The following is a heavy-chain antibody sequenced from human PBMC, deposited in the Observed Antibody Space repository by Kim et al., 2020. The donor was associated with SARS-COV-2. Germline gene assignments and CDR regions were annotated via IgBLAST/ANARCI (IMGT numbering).Heavy chain of an antibody. Sequence: GGSLRLSCAASGFSLGDYWMNWVRQAPGKGLEWVANIKQDGTDKHYVDSVQVRFTISRDNAKNSLSLQMNSLRAEDTAVYYCARWTSTSYYWGQGTLITV. J-gene: IGHJ4*02. CDR2: IKQDGTDK. V-gene: IGHV3-7*01. CDR1: GFSLGDYW. D-gene: IGHD2-2*01. CDR3: ARWTSTSYY.